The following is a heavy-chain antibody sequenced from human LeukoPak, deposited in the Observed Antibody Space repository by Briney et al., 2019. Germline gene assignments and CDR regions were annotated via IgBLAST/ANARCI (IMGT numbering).Heavy chain of an antibody. D-gene: IGHD5-12*01. CDR1: GGSISRNHYY. Sequence: SETLSLTCSVSGGSISRNHYYWDWIRQPPGKGLEWIATIYYSGSTYYNPSLKSRVTISVDTSKNQISLELNSVTAADMAVYYCTRSYRGYDGTHFDYWGRGTQVTVSS. V-gene: IGHV4-39*07. CDR3: TRSYRGYDGTHFDY. CDR2: IYYSGST. J-gene: IGHJ4*02.